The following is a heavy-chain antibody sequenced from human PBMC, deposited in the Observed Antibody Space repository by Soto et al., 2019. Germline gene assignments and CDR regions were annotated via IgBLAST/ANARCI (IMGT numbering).Heavy chain of an antibody. CDR1: GDSIKTETW. V-gene: IGHV4-4*02. CDR2: IKHTGDA. CDR3: AREGRLHGFES. J-gene: IGHJ5*01. Sequence: QVHLQESGPGLVEPSVTLSLTCAVSGDSIKTETWWSWLRQLPGTGLEWIGEIKHTGDANANPALRSRVSMSVDRTKNQFLLHLRSVSAADTAVYFCAREGRLHGFESWCQGTLVTVS.